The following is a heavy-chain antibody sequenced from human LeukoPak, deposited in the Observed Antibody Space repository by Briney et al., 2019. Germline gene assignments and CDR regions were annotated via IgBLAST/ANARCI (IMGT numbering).Heavy chain of an antibody. D-gene: IGHD6-13*01. J-gene: IGHJ4*02. V-gene: IGHV4-59*12. CDR1: GGSISSYY. CDR3: ARVVSSSWGSFDY. Sequence: SETLSLTCTVSGGSISSYYWSWIRQPPGKGLEWIGYIYYSGSTNYNPSLKSRVTISVDTSKNQFSLKLNSVTPEDTAVYYCARVVSSSWGSFDYWGQGTLVTVSS. CDR2: IYYSGST.